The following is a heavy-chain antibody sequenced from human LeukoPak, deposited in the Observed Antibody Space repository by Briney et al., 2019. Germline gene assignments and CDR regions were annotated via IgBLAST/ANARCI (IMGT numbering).Heavy chain of an antibody. J-gene: IGHJ5*02. V-gene: IGHV4-59*08. D-gene: IGHD2-15*01. CDR3: ARGRGGGGSSNNWFDP. Sequence: SETLSLTCTVSGXSISSYYWSWIRQPPGKGLEWIGYIYYSGSTNYNPSLKSRVTISVDTSKNQFSLKLSSVTAADTAVYYCARGRGGGGSSNNWFDPWGQGTLVTVSS. CDR2: IYYSGST. CDR1: GXSISSYY.